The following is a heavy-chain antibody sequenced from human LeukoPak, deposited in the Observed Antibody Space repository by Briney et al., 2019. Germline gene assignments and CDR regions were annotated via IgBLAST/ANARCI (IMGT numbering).Heavy chain of an antibody. D-gene: IGHD3/OR15-3a*01. CDR3: ARDPAFGLNPFDY. V-gene: IGHV3-21*01. Sequence: GGSLRLSCAASGFTFSSYSMNWVRQAPGKGLEWVSSISSSSSYIYYADSVKGRFTISRDNAKNSLYLQMNSLRAEDTAVYYCARDPAFGLNPFDYWGQGTLVTVSS. CDR2: ISSSSSYI. CDR1: GFTFSSYS. J-gene: IGHJ4*02.